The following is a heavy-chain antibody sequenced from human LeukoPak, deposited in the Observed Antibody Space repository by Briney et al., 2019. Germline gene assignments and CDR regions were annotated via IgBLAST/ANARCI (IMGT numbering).Heavy chain of an antibody. J-gene: IGHJ4*02. Sequence: GASVKVSCKASGGTFSSYAISWVRQAPGQGLEWMGGIIPIFGTANYAQKFQGRVTITTDESTSTAYMELSSLGSEDTAVYYCARGRWLQPWGYFDYWGQGTLVTVSS. CDR1: GGTFSSYA. V-gene: IGHV1-69*05. D-gene: IGHD5-24*01. CDR2: IIPIFGTA. CDR3: ARGRWLQPWGYFDY.